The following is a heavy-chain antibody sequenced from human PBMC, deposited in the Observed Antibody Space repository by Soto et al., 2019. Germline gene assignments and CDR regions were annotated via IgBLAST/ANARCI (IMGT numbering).Heavy chain of an antibody. J-gene: IGHJ4*02. CDR3: ASGADSGSYYSPYYFDY. CDR1: GFTFSSYS. Sequence: GGSLRLSCAASGFTFSSYSMNWVRQAPGKGLEWVSSISSSSSYIYYADSVKGRFTISRDNAKNSLYLQMNSLRAEDTAVYYCASGADSGSYYSPYYFDYWGQGTLVTVSS. D-gene: IGHD1-26*01. CDR2: ISSSSSYI. V-gene: IGHV3-21*01.